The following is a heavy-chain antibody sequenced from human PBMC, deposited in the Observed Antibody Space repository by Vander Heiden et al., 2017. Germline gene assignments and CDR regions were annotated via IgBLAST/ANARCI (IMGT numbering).Heavy chain of an antibody. CDR3: ARDPAYSSGFLDH. CDR2: INVNNGDT. J-gene: IGHJ4*02. Sequence: QVQLVQSGGEVKKPGASVKVSCKAAGYTFSNFGITWVRHAPGQGLEWMGWINVNNGDTKYLQTFQGRVTLTTDTSTNTAYLELRSLRSDDTALYYCARDPAYSSGFLDHWGQGTLLTVSS. CDR1: GYTFSNFG. V-gene: IGHV1-18*01. D-gene: IGHD6-19*01.